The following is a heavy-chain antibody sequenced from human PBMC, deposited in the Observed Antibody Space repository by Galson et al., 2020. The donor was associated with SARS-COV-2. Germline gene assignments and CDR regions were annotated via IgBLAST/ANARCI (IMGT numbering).Heavy chain of an antibody. J-gene: IGHJ4*02. CDR3: ARLLSMRAQWDYFDY. D-gene: IGHD1-26*01. CDR2: IYYSGST. V-gene: IGHV4-59*01. Sequence: SETLSLTCTVSGGSISSYYWSWIRQPPGKGLEWIGYIYYSGSTNYNPSLKSRVTISVDTSKNQFSLKLSSVTAADTAVYYCARLLSMRAQWDYFDYWGQGTLVTVSS. CDR1: GGSISSYY.